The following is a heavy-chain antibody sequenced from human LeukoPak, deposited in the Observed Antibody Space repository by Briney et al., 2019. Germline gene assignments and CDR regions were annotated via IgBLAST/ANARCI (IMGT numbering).Heavy chain of an antibody. CDR1: VGSFSGYY. J-gene: IGHJ6*03. CDR2: FNHSGST. CDR3: ARGYYGSGSHCCHMDV. Sequence: SETLSLTCAVYVGSFSGYYWSWIRQPPGKGLEWIGEFNHSGSTNYNSSLKSRVTISVDTSKNQFSLKLSSVTAADTAVYYCARGYYGSGSHCCHMDVWGKGTTITVS. D-gene: IGHD3-10*01. V-gene: IGHV4-34*01.